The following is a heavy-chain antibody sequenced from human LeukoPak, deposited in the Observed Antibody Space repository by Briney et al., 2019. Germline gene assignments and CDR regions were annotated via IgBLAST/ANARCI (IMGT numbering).Heavy chain of an antibody. CDR3: FLRAIFGVVIIGNYYYMDV. CDR2: IYYSGST. V-gene: IGHV4-39*01. J-gene: IGHJ6*03. Sequence: SETLSLTCTVSGGSISSSSYYWGWIRQPPGKGLEWIGSIYYSGSTYYNPSLKSRVTISVDTSKNQFSLKLSSVTAADTAVYYCFLRAIFGVVIIGNYYYMDVWGKGATVTVSS. CDR1: GGSISSSSYY. D-gene: IGHD3-3*01.